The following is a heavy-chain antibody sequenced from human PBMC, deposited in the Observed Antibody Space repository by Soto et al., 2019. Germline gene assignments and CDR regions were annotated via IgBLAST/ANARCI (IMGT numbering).Heavy chain of an antibody. CDR3: ARDQGYCSGGSCYVAGY. CDR2: INSDGSTT. D-gene: IGHD2-15*01. J-gene: IGHJ4*02. Sequence: EVQLVESGGGLVQPGGSLRLSCAASGFTFSTYWMHWVRQAPGKGLVWVSRINSDGSTTDYADSVRGRFTISRDNAKNTVYLQMNSLRADDTAVYYCARDQGYCSGGSCYVAGYWGQGTLVTVSS. V-gene: IGHV3-74*01. CDR1: GFTFSTYW.